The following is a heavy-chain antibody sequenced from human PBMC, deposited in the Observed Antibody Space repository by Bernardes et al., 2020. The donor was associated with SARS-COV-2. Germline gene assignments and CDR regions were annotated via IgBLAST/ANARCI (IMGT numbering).Heavy chain of an antibody. D-gene: IGHD3-22*01. J-gene: IGHJ5*02. Sequence: SLKVSCKTSGFSFSSSAVQWVRQARGQHLEWIGWIFVGSGNTNYAQKFQERVTITRDMSTSTAYMEMSSLTSDDTAVYYCAADLAPYDIANYFDPWGQGTLVTVSS. CDR1: GFSFSSSA. V-gene: IGHV1-58*01. CDR2: IFVGSGNT. CDR3: AADLAPYDIANYFDP.